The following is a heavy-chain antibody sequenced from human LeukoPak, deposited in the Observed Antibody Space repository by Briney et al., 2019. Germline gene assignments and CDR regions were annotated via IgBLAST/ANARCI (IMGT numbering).Heavy chain of an antibody. Sequence: ASVKVSCKASGYTFTTYGISWVRQAPGQGLEWMGWISVYNGNTNYAQQLQGRVTITRDMSTSTAYMELSSLRSEDTAVYYCAATAWWLTWGGEFDYWGQGTLVTVSS. CDR3: AATAWWLTWGGEFDY. J-gene: IGHJ4*02. D-gene: IGHD2-15*01. CDR2: ISVYNGNT. CDR1: GYTFTTYG. V-gene: IGHV1-18*01.